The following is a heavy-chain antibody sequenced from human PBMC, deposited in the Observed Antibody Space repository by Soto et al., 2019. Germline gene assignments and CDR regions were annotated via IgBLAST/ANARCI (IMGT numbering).Heavy chain of an antibody. Sequence: PGGSLRLSCAASGFTFSNYAMNWVRQAPGKGLEWVSGISGSGGSTSYADSVKGRFTISRDNSKNTLYLQMNSLRAEDTAVYYCAKGLRSSGWDFFDYWGQGTLVTVSS. CDR2: ISGSGGST. CDR1: GFTFSNYA. J-gene: IGHJ4*02. V-gene: IGHV3-23*01. CDR3: AKGLRSSGWDFFDY. D-gene: IGHD6-19*01.